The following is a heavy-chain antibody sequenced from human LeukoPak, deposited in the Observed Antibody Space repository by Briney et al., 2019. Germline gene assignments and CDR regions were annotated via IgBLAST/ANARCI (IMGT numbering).Heavy chain of an antibody. J-gene: IGHJ4*02. D-gene: IGHD6-13*01. Sequence: SETLSLTCTVSGGSISSYYWSWIRQPPGKGLEWIGYIYYSGSTNYNPSLKSRVTISVDTFKNQFSLNLSSVTAADTAVYYCAREGRGAAAGMDYWGQGTLVTVSS. V-gene: IGHV4-59*01. CDR2: IYYSGST. CDR1: GGSISSYY. CDR3: AREGRGAAAGMDY.